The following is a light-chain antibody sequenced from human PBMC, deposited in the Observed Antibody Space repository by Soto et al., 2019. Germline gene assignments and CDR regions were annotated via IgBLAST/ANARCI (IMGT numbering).Light chain of an antibody. J-gene: IGKJ1*01. CDR1: QSINSN. Sequence: EIVMTQSPATLSVSPGERATLSCRASQSINSNLAWYQQKPGQAPRVLIYGASTRATGIPARFSGSGSGTELTLTISSLQSEDFAVYYCQQYDNWPPWTFGRGTKVEIK. CDR2: GAS. V-gene: IGKV3-15*01. CDR3: QQYDNWPPWT.